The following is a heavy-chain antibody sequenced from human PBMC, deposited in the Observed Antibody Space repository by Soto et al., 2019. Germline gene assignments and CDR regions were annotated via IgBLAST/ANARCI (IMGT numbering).Heavy chain of an antibody. CDR3: ARQVAVAGLAGNWFDP. D-gene: IGHD6-19*01. CDR2: IYYSGST. J-gene: IGHJ5*02. Sequence: SETLSLTCTVSGGSISSYYWSWIRQPPGKGLEWIGYIYYSGSTNYNPSLKSRVTISVDTSKNQFSLKLSSVTAADTAVYYCARQVAVAGLAGNWFDPWGEGTLVTFSS. CDR1: GGSISSYY. V-gene: IGHV4-59*08.